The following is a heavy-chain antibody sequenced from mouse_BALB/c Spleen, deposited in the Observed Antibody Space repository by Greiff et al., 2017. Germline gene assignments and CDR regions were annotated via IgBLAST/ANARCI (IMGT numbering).Heavy chain of an antibody. J-gene: IGHJ4*01. V-gene: IGHV5-17*02. CDR2: ISSGSSTI. CDR1: GFTFSSFG. Sequence: EVHLVESGGGLVQPGGSRKLSCAASGFTFSSFGMHWVRQAPEKGLEWVAYISSGSSTIYYADTVKGRFTISRDNPKNTLFLQMTSLRSEDTAMYYCARTLPYGNYYAMDDWGQGTSVTVSS. CDR3: ARTLPYGNYYAMDD. D-gene: IGHD2-1*01.